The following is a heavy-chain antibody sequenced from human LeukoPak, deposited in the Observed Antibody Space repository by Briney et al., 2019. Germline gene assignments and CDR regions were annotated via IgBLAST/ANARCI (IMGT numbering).Heavy chain of an antibody. CDR3: ARGPGPIAGAKNPFDI. CDR1: GLTFSSYA. J-gene: IGHJ3*02. Sequence: PGRSLRLSCAASGLTFSSYAMHWVRQAPGKGLEWVAVISCDGGKKYYADSVKGRFTISGDKSKNTLYLQMNTLRPEDTAFYYCARGPGPIAGAKNPFDIWGQGTMVTVSS. V-gene: IGHV3-30*01. CDR2: ISCDGGKK. D-gene: IGHD1-26*01.